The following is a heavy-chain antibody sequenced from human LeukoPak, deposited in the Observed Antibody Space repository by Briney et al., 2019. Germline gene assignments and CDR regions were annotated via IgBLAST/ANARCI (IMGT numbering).Heavy chain of an antibody. CDR2: ITWDGGSA. V-gene: IGHV3-43D*03. CDR3: VKGPHYYDTSGDDYYFDY. D-gene: IGHD3-22*01. CDR1: GFTFSSYA. J-gene: IGHJ4*02. Sequence: GGSLRLSCAASGFTFSSYAMSWVRQAPGKGLEWVSLITWDGGSAYYADSVKGRFTISRDNSKNSLFLQMNSLRAEDTALYYCVKGPHYYDTSGDDYYFDYWGQGTLVTVSS.